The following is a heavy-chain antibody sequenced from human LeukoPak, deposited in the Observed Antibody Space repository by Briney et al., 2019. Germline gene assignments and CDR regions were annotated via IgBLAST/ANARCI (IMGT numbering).Heavy chain of an antibody. CDR3: ARVDCSGGSCYGGLDY. CDR2: ISAFDGNT. D-gene: IGHD2-15*01. J-gene: IGHJ4*02. V-gene: IGHV1-18*01. CDR1: GYTFTNYG. Sequence: ASVKVSCKASGYTFTNYGITWVRQAPGQGLEWMGWISAFDGNTNYAQRLQGRVTMTTDTSSSTAYMELRSLRSDDTAVYYRARVDCSGGSCYGGLDYWGQGTLVTVSS.